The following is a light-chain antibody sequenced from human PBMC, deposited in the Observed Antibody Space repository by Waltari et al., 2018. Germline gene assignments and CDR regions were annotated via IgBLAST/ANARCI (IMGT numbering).Light chain of an antibody. V-gene: IGKV2-30*02. CDR2: MVS. J-gene: IGKJ2*03. CDR1: QSLVHSDGNTY. Sequence: DVVLTQSPLSLPITPGQPASISCKSSQSLVHSDGNTYLSWYQLKPGQSQRLLSYMVSNMAAGVPDRVSGSGTGTDVTLKISRVEAEDFGLYYCGQGTHWPSFGQGTKVEIK. CDR3: GQGTHWPS.